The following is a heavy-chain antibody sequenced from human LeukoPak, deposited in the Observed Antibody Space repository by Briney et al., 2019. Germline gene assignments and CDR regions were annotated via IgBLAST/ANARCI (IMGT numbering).Heavy chain of an antibody. CDR2: IRGDGSRL. D-gene: IGHD6-13*01. Sequence: GGSLRLSCVASGFNISPFWMTWVRQAPDKGLEWVANIRGDGSRLYYVNSVKGRFTISRDNAKNSLYLQMSNLRADDTSVYYCAREIKQQRKYYYYGMDVWGQGTTVTVSS. CDR1: GFNISPFW. V-gene: IGHV3-7*01. CDR3: AREIKQQRKYYYYGMDV. J-gene: IGHJ6*02.